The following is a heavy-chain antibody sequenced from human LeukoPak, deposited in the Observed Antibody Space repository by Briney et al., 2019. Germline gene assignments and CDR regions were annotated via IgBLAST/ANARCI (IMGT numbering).Heavy chain of an antibody. J-gene: IGHJ4*02. D-gene: IGHD6-19*01. Sequence: SVKVSCKASGGTFSSYTISWVRQAPGQGLEWMGRIIPILGIANYAQKFQGRVTITADKSTSTAYMELSSLRSKDTAVYYCARDRIAVAGTFDYWGQGTLVTVSS. V-gene: IGHV1-69*04. CDR1: GGTFSSYT. CDR2: IIPILGIA. CDR3: ARDRIAVAGTFDY.